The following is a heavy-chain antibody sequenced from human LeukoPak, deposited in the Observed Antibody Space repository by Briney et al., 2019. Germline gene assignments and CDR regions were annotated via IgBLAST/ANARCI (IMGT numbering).Heavy chain of an antibody. CDR2: IRYDGSNK. D-gene: IGHD6-13*01. V-gene: IGHV3-30*02. CDR3: AKDFGTGQLTFYHYMDV. Sequence: GGSLRLSCAASGFTFSSYGMRWVRQAPGKGLEWVAFIRYDGSNKYYADSVKGRFTISRDNSKNTLYLQMNSLRAEDTALYFCAKDFGTGQLTFYHYMDVWGKGTTVTVSS. CDR1: GFTFSSYG. J-gene: IGHJ6*03.